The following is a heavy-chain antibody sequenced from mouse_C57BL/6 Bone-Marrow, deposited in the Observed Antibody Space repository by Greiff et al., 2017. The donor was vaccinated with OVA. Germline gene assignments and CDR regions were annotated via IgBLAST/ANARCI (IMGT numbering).Heavy chain of an antibody. CDR3: ARQGFDSKPLYAMDY. Sequence: QVHVKQSGPELVKPGASVKISCKASGYTFTDYYINWVKQRPGQGLEWIGWIFPGSGSTYYNEKFKGKATLTVDKSSSTAYMLLSSLTSEDSAVYFCARQGFDSKPLYAMDYWGQGTSVTVSS. J-gene: IGHJ4*01. V-gene: IGHV1-75*01. CDR2: IFPGSGST. D-gene: IGHD2-5*01. CDR1: GYTFTDYY.